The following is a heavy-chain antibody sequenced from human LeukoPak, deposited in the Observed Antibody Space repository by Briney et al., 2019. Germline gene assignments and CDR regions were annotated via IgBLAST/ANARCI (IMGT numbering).Heavy chain of an antibody. CDR3: ARARRYYDFWSGPESWFDP. J-gene: IGHJ5*02. Sequence: PSETLSLTCAVYGGSFSGYYWSWIRQPPGKGLEWIGEINHSGSTNYNPSLKSRVTISVDTSKNQFPLKLSSVTAADTAVYYCARARRYYDFWSGPESWFDPWGQGTLVTVSS. CDR1: GGSFSGYY. CDR2: INHSGST. V-gene: IGHV4-34*01. D-gene: IGHD3-3*01.